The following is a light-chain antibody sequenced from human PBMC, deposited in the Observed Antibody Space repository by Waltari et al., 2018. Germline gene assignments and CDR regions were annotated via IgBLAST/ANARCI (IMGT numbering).Light chain of an antibody. Sequence: IVLTQSPATLSLSPGERATLSCGASQSVNSIYIAWYQQKPGLAPRLLMYDSSNRATGVPDRFSCSGSVTDFTLTISRLEPEDSAVYYCQLYGFSPGTFGQGTTVEIK. J-gene: IGKJ1*01. CDR1: QSVNSIY. CDR3: QLYGFSPGT. CDR2: DSS. V-gene: IGKV3D-20*01.